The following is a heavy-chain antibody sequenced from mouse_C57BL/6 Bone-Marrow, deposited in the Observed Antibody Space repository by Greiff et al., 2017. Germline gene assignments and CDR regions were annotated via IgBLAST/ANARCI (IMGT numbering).Heavy chain of an antibody. Sequence: VQLQQSGPELVKPGASVKISCKASGYAFSSSWMNWVKQRPGKGLEWIGRIYPGDGDTNYNGKFKGKATLTADKSSSTAYMQLSSLTSEDSAVYFCARPDSSGYWFAYWGQGTLVTVSA. D-gene: IGHD3-2*02. CDR2: IYPGDGDT. V-gene: IGHV1-82*01. CDR3: ARPDSSGYWFAY. J-gene: IGHJ3*01. CDR1: GYAFSSSW.